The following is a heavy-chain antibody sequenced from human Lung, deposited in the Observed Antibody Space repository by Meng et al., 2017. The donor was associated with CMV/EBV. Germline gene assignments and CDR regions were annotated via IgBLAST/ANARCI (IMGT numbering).Heavy chain of an antibody. Sequence: GGSLRLXCAASGFTFSSYAMHWVRQAPGKGLEYVSAISSNGGSTYYADSVKGRFTISRDNSKNTLYLQMGSLRAEDMAVYYCASDHDYDFWSGYVDNWGQGXLVTVSS. CDR2: ISSNGGST. J-gene: IGHJ4*01. CDR1: GFTFSSYA. D-gene: IGHD3-3*01. V-gene: IGHV3-64*02. CDR3: ASDHDYDFWSGYVDN.